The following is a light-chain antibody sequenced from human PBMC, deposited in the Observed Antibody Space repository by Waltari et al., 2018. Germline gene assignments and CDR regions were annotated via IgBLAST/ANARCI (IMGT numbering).Light chain of an antibody. Sequence: EVLLTQSPATLSLSPGERATLSCRASQSVSGYLVWYQQRPGQTPKLLIYDASYRATGVPARFSGGGSGTDFTLTISSLEPEDVAVYYCQQRTDWIFTFGPGTKVDLK. CDR2: DAS. CDR1: QSVSGY. J-gene: IGKJ3*01. V-gene: IGKV3-11*01. CDR3: QQRTDWIFT.